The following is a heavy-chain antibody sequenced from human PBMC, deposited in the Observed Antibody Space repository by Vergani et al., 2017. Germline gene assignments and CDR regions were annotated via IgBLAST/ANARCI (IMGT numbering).Heavy chain of an antibody. CDR1: GGTFSSYA. CDR3: ARAXGYCSGGSCYLPTAYFDY. Sequence: QVQLVQSGAEVKKPGSSVKVSCKASGGTFSSYAISWVRQAPGQGLEWMGGIIPIFGTANYAQKFQGRVTITADESTSTAYMELSSLRSEDTAVYYCARAXGYCSGGSCYLPTAYFDYWGQGTLVTVSS. D-gene: IGHD2-15*01. V-gene: IGHV1-69*01. J-gene: IGHJ4*02. CDR2: IIPIFGTA.